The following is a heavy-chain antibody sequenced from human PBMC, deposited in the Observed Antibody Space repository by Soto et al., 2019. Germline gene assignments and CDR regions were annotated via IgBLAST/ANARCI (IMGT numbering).Heavy chain of an antibody. Sequence: SGPTLVNPTQTLTLTCTFSGFSLSTSGVGVGWIRQPPGKALEWLALIYWNDDKRCSPSLKSRLTITKDTSKNQVVLTMTNMDPVDTATYYYAHSPPLGKGNYYGSGSYLAPFDYWGQGTLVTVSS. V-gene: IGHV2-5*01. CDR3: AHSPPLGKGNYYGSGSYLAPFDY. J-gene: IGHJ4*02. CDR1: GFSLSTSGVG. D-gene: IGHD3-10*01. CDR2: IYWNDDK.